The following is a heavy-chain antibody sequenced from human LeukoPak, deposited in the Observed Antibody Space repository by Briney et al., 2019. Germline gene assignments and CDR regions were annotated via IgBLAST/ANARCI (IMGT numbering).Heavy chain of an antibody. CDR1: GYTFTSYG. V-gene: IGHV1-18*01. CDR2: ISAYNGNT. CDR3: ARDYKALTYNWFDP. Sequence: GASVKVSCKASGYTFTSYGSNWVRQAPGQELEWMGWISAYNGNTNYAQKLQGRVTMTTDTSTSTAYMELRSLRSDDTAVYYCARDYKALTYNWFDPWGQGTLVTVSS. J-gene: IGHJ5*02. D-gene: IGHD1-1*01.